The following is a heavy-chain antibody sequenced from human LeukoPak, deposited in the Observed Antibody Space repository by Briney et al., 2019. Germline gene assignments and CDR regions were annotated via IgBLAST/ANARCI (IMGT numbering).Heavy chain of an antibody. CDR2: IIPILGIA. CDR1: GGTFSSYA. CDR3: ARYSDTAMAYDY. D-gene: IGHD5-18*01. V-gene: IGHV1-69*04. Sequence: ASVKVSCKASGGTFSSYAISWVRQAPGQGLEWMGGIIPILGIANYAQKFQGRVTITADKSTSTAYMELSSLRSEDTAVYYCARYSDTAMAYDYWGQGTLVTVSS. J-gene: IGHJ4*02.